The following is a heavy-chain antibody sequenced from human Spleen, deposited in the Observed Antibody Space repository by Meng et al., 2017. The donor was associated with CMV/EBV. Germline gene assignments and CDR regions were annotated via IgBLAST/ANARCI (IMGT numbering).Heavy chain of an antibody. Sequence: SETLSLTCAVYGGSFSDYFWSWIRQPPGKGLEWIGEINHSGSTNYNPSLKSRVTISVDTSKNQFSLKLSSVTAADTAVYYCARDLLWLDYWGQGTLVTVSS. CDR1: GGSFSDYF. CDR3: ARDLLWLDY. CDR2: INHSGST. D-gene: IGHD3-10*01. J-gene: IGHJ4*02. V-gene: IGHV4-34*01.